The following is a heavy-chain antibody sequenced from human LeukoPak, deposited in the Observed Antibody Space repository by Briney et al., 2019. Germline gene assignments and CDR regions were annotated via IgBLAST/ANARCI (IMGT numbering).Heavy chain of an antibody. J-gene: IGHJ3*02. CDR1: GYTFTSYY. D-gene: IGHD1-20*01. Sequence: VASVKVSCQASGYTFTSYYMHWVRQAPGQGPEWMGIINPSGGSTSYAQKFQGRVTMTRDTSTSTVYMELSSLRSEDTAVYYCARDWAGITGTTWDAFDIWGQGTMVTVSS. CDR3: ARDWAGITGTTWDAFDI. V-gene: IGHV1-46*01. CDR2: INPSGGST.